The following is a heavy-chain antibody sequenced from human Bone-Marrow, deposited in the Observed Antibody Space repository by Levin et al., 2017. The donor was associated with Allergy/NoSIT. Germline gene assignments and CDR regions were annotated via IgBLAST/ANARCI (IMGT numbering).Heavy chain of an antibody. V-gene: IGHV4-4*02. Sequence: PGGSLRLSCAVSGGSISTNAWWGWVRQPPGKGLEWIGEISHSGSTNYNPSLKSRVTISVDNSKNQLSLELSSVTAADTAVYYCAKQNSADAFDIWGHGTLVTVSS. CDR2: ISHSGST. CDR1: GGSISTNAW. CDR3: AKQNSADAFDI. J-gene: IGHJ3*02. D-gene: IGHD4-23*01.